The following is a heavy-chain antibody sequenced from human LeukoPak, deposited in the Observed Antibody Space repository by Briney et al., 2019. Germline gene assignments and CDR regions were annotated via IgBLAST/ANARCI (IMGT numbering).Heavy chain of an antibody. V-gene: IGHV1-46*01. CDR1: GYXFTSYY. D-gene: IGHD3-10*01. CDR2: INPSGGST. Sequence: ASVTVSCKTSGYXFTSYYMHWVRQAPGQGLEWMGIINPSGGSTNYAQKFQGRVTMTRDTSTSTVYMELSSLRSEDTAVYYCAREDYYGSGDTSYWGQGTLVTVSS. J-gene: IGHJ4*02. CDR3: AREDYYGSGDTSY.